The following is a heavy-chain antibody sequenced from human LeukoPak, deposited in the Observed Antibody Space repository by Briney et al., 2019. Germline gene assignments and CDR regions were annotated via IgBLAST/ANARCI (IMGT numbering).Heavy chain of an antibody. CDR1: GGTFSSYT. D-gene: IGHD6-6*01. CDR2: IIPILGIA. CDR3: ARDGDSSIAARGGFDY. V-gene: IGHV1-69*04. Sequence: ASVKVSCKASGGTFSSYTISWVRQAPGQGLEWMGRIIPILGIANYAQKFQGRVTITADKSTSTAYMELSSLRSEDTAVYYCARDGDSSIAARGGFDYWGQGALVTVSS. J-gene: IGHJ4*02.